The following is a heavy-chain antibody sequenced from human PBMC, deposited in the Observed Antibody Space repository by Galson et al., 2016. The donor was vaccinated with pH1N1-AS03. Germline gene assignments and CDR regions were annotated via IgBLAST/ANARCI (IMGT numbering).Heavy chain of an antibody. CDR3: AKDSNEYCSGGNCLAFDS. CDR1: GFTFSSYW. CDR2: GDGTTT. V-gene: IGHV3-74*01. J-gene: IGHJ3*02. D-gene: IGHD2-15*01. Sequence: SPRLACAAAGFTFSSYWMHWVRQAPGKGLVWVSHGDGTTTNYADSVKGRFTNSRYNAKNSVYLQMNSLRAENTAVYYCAKDSNEYCSGGNCLAFDSWGQGTVVAVSS.